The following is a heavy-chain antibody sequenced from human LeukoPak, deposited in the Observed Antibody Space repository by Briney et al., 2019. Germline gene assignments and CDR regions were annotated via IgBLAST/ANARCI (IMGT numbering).Heavy chain of an antibody. D-gene: IGHD5-24*01. CDR3: ARVPAGRDGNNFVDY. Sequence: GESLKISCKGSGYSFTTYWIGWVRQKPGKGLEWMGIIYPGDSDTRYSPSFQGQVTISADKSISTAYVQWSSLKASDTAMYYCARVPAGRDGNNFVDYRGQGTLVTVSS. CDR1: GYSFTTYW. J-gene: IGHJ4*02. CDR2: IYPGDSDT. V-gene: IGHV5-51*03.